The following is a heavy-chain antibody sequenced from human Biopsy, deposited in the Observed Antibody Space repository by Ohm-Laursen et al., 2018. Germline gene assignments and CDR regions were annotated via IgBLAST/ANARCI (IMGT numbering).Heavy chain of an antibody. J-gene: IGHJ4*02. V-gene: IGHV4-59*08. CDR3: ARRGSGGRSFDY. Sequence: SDTLSLTCTVSSASINLYYWGWIRQSPGKGLEWIGFISNSGNTNYNPSLKSRVTISADTSKNQFSLKLGSVTVADTAVFYCARRGSGGRSFDYWGQGSLVTVSS. D-gene: IGHD2-15*01. CDR1: SASINLYY. CDR2: ISNSGNT.